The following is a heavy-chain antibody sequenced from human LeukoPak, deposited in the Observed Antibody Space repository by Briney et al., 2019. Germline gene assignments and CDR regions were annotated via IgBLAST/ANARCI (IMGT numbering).Heavy chain of an antibody. CDR3: ARGTYDSYGMDV. V-gene: IGHV4-31*03. Sequence: PSETLSLTCTVSGGSITSGPYYWTWIRQHPGTGLEWIGYIYYGGHTYYNPSLKSRVTTSVDTSKNQFSLKLSSVTAADTAVYFCARGTYDSYGMDVWGQGTMVTVSS. CDR1: GGSITSGPYY. J-gene: IGHJ6*02. D-gene: IGHD3-16*01. CDR2: IYYGGHT.